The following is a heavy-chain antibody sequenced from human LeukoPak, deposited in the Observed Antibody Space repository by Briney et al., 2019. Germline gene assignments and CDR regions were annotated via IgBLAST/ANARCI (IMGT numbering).Heavy chain of an antibody. D-gene: IGHD6-19*01. CDR1: GGSISSSSYY. V-gene: IGHV4-39*07. J-gene: IGHJ3*02. Sequence: SETLSLTCTVSGGSISSSSYYWGWIRQPPGKGLEWIGSIYYSGSTYYNPSLKSRVTISVDTSKNQFSLKLSSVTAADTAVYYCARVYGSGSHAGFAFDIWGQGTMVTVSS. CDR3: ARVYGSGSHAGFAFDI. CDR2: IYYSGST.